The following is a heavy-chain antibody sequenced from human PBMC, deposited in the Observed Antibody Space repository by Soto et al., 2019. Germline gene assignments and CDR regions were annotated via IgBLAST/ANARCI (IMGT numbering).Heavy chain of an antibody. V-gene: IGHV4-31*03. D-gene: IGHD1-1*01. J-gene: IGHJ4*02. CDR1: GGSISSGGYY. CDR2: IYYSGST. CDR3: ARTYGTTPPYFDY. Sequence: SETLSLTCTVSGGSISSGGYYWSWIRQHPGKGLEWIGYIYYSGSTYYNPSLKSRVTISVDRSKNQFSLKLSSVTAADTAVYYCARTYGTTPPYFDYWGQGTLVTVSS.